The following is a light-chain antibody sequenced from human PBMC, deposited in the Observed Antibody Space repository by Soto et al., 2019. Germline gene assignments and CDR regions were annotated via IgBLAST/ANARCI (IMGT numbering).Light chain of an antibody. CDR3: QTWATGIVI. Sequence: QLVLTQSPSASASLGASVKLTCTLSSGHSNYAIAWHQQQPEKGPRYLMKLNRDGSHSKGDGIPNRFSGSSSGAERYLTISSLQSEDEADYYCQTWATGIVISGGGTKLTVL. CDR1: SGHSNYA. V-gene: IGLV4-69*01. CDR2: LNRDGSH. J-gene: IGLJ2*01.